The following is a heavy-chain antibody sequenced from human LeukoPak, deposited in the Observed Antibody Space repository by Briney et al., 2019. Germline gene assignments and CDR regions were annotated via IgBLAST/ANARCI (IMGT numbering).Heavy chain of an antibody. D-gene: IGHD1-26*01. CDR3: ASGGIYYGAAFDF. V-gene: IGHV3-20*04. CDR2: ISGSGGST. Sequence: GGSLRLSCAASGFTFSSYGMSWVRQAPGKGLEWVSGISGSGGSTGYADSVKGRFTISRDNAKNSLYLQMNSLRAEDTALYYCASGGIYYGAAFDFWGQGTLVTVSS. CDR1: GFTFSSYG. J-gene: IGHJ4*02.